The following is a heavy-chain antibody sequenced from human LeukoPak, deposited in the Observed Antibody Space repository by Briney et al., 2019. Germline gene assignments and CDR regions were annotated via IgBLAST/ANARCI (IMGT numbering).Heavy chain of an antibody. CDR3: AKDQGVRGVIGNYFDY. D-gene: IGHD3-10*01. V-gene: IGHV3-30*02. CDR2: IRYDGSNK. Sequence: GGSLRLSCAASGFTFSSYGMHWVRQAPGKGLEWVAFIRYDGSNKYYADSVKGRFTIPRDNSKNTLYLQMNSLRAEDTAVYYCAKDQGVRGVIGNYFDYWGQGTLVTVSS. CDR1: GFTFSSYG. J-gene: IGHJ4*02.